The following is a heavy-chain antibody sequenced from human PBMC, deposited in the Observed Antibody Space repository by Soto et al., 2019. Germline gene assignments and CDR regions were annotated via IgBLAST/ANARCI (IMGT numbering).Heavy chain of an antibody. D-gene: IGHD6-19*01. Sequence: SETLSLTCTVSGGSISSGDYYWSWIRQPPGKGLEWIGYIYYSGSTYYNPSLKSRVTISVDTSKNQFSLKLSSVTAADTAVYYCARDLRVQWPKKHYVMDVWGQGTTVTVSS. V-gene: IGHV4-30-4*01. J-gene: IGHJ6*02. CDR2: IYYSGST. CDR1: GGSISSGDYY. CDR3: ARDLRVQWPKKHYVMDV.